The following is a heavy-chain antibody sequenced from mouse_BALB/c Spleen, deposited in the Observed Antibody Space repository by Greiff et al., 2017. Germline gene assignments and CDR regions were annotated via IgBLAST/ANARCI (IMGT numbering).Heavy chain of an antibody. CDR3: ARDRAYYGNIYAMDY. Sequence: VKVVESGPGLVAPSQSLSITCTVSGFSLTGYGVNWVRQPPGKGLEWLGMIWGDGSTDYNSALKSRLSISKDNSKSQVFLKMNSLQTDDTARYYCARDRAYYGNIYAMDYWGQGTSVTVSS. V-gene: IGHV2-6-7*01. J-gene: IGHJ4*01. D-gene: IGHD2-10*01. CDR2: IWGDGST. CDR1: GFSLTGYG.